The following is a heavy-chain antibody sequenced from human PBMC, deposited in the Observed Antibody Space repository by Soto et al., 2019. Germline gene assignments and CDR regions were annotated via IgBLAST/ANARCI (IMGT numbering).Heavy chain of an antibody. CDR2: ISGSGDST. V-gene: IGHV3-23*01. CDR1: GFTFSSYA. CDR3: ARRGSGSYYDY. J-gene: IGHJ4*02. Sequence: EVQLLESGGGLVQPGGSLRLSCAASGFTFSSYAMRWVRQAPGKGLEWVSAISGSGDSTYYADSVKGRFTVSRDNSKNTLYRQMTSLRAEDTAVYYCARRGSGSYYDYWGQGTLVTVSS. D-gene: IGHD1-26*01.